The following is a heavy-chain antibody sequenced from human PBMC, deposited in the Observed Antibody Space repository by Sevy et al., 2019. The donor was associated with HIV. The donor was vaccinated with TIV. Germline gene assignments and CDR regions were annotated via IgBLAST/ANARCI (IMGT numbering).Heavy chain of an antibody. CDR1: GFTFTRYC. V-gene: IGHV3-7*01. CDR3: ARDVAGGDF. CDR2: INEDGTEN. J-gene: IGHJ4*02. D-gene: IGHD2-21*01. Sequence: GGSLRLSCAASGFTFTRYCMTWVRQSPGKGLQWLGNINEDGTENYYRDSGRRRFTITRDNDKKSLHLQRNSLRVDDTGDYYCARDVAGGDFWGQGTLVTVSS.